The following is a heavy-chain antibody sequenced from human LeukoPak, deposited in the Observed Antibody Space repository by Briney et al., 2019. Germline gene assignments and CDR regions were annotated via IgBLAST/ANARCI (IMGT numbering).Heavy chain of an antibody. CDR2: IYSGGGT. J-gene: IGHJ4*02. V-gene: IGHV3-53*01. D-gene: IGHD3-9*01. CDR3: ARSNGDWLPLEY. CDR1: GFTFSSYA. Sequence: TGGSLRLSCAASGFTFSSYAMSWVRQAPGKGLEWVSVIYSGGGTYYADSVKGRFTISRDNSKNTLYLQMNSLRAEDTAVYYCARSNGDWLPLEYWGRGTLVTVSS.